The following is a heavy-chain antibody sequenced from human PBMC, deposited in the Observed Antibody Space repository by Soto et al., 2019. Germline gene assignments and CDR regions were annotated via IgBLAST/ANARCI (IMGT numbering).Heavy chain of an antibody. Sequence: VASVKVSCKASGGTFSSYAISWVRQAPGQGLEWMGGIIPIFGTANYAQKFQGRVTITADESTSTAYMELSSLRSEDTAVYYCARDAAAGTYLLDYWGQGTRVTVS. CDR3: ARDAAAGTYLLDY. CDR2: IIPIFGTA. CDR1: GGTFSSYA. D-gene: IGHD6-13*01. J-gene: IGHJ4*02. V-gene: IGHV1-69*13.